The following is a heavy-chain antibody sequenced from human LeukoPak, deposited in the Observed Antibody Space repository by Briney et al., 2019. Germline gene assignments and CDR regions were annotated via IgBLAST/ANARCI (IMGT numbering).Heavy chain of an antibody. CDR2: IYYRGST. D-gene: IGHD6-19*01. CDR1: GGSISTYY. CDR3: ARDYPPPPVAGPYYFDY. J-gene: IGHJ4*02. Sequence: PSETLSLTCTVSGGSISTYYWSWIRQPPGKGLEWVGYIYYRGSTKYNPSLKSRVTISVDTSKNQFSLNLSSVTAADTAVYYCARDYPPPPVAGPYYFDYWGQGTLVTVSS. V-gene: IGHV4-59*01.